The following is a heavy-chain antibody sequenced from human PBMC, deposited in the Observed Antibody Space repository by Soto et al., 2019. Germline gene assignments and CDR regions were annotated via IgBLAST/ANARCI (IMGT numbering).Heavy chain of an antibody. J-gene: IGHJ6*02. CDR1: GGTFSSYA. V-gene: IGHV1-69*12. Sequence: QVQLVQSGAEVKKPGSSVKVSCKASGGTFSSYAISWVRQAPGQGLEWMGGIIPMFGTANYAQKFQGRVTITADESTSTAYMEVSSLRSEDTAVYYCARIYCISTSCSEGRYYYYGMDVWGQGTTVTVSS. CDR3: ARIYCISTSCSEGRYYYYGMDV. D-gene: IGHD2-2*01. CDR2: IIPMFGTA.